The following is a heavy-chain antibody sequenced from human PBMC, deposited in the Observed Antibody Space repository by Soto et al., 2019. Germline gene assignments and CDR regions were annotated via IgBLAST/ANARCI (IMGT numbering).Heavy chain of an antibody. D-gene: IGHD2-8*01. J-gene: IGHJ4*02. V-gene: IGHV3-48*03. CDR2: ISSSGSTI. CDR3: VREAPCSNGVCQFDY. CDR1: GFTFSPYE. Sequence: VGSLRLSGAASGFTFSPYEMSWVRQAPWKGLEWISYISSSGSTIHYADSVKGRFSISRDNAKKSLFLQMNSLRAEDTAVYYCVREAPCSNGVCQFDYWGRGTLVTVSS.